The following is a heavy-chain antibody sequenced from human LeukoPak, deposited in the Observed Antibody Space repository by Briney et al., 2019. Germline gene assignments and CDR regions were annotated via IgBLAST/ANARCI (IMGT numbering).Heavy chain of an antibody. Sequence: SETLSLTCTVSGGSISSGGYYWSWIRQHPGKGLEWLGYIYYSGSTYYNPSLKSRVTISVDTSKNQFSLKLSSVTAADTAVYYCARTYYDFWSGYYYYYYGMDVWGQGTTVTVSS. J-gene: IGHJ6*02. V-gene: IGHV4-31*03. D-gene: IGHD3-3*01. CDR2: IYYSGST. CDR3: ARTYYDFWSGYYYYYYGMDV. CDR1: GGSISSGGYY.